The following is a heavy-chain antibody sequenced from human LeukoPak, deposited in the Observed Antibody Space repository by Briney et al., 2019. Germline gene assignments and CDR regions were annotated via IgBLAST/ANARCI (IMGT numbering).Heavy chain of an antibody. D-gene: IGHD3-16*01. V-gene: IGHV5-51*01. J-gene: IGHJ4*02. CDR1: GSSFTNYW. Sequence: PGESLQISCKGSGSSFTNYWIGWVRQLPGKGLEWMGIIYPGDSETRYSPSFQGQVTISADKSINTAYLQWSSLRASDTAIYYCARRGAWGTYYFVYWGQGTLVTVSS. CDR2: IYPGDSET. CDR3: ARRGAWGTYYFVY.